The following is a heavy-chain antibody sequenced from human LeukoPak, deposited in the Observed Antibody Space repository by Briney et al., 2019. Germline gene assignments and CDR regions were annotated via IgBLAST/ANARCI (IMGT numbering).Heavy chain of an antibody. CDR3: ARYDFAGDSSGYIDY. CDR1: GFSFSSYA. D-gene: IGHD3-22*01. CDR2: ISGSGGST. V-gene: IGHV3-23*01. Sequence: SGGSLRLSCAASGFSFSSYAMSWVRQAPGKGLEWVSAISGSGGSTYYADAVKGRFTISRDNSKNTLYLQMSSLRAEDTALYYCARYDFAGDSSGYIDYWGQGTLVTVSS. J-gene: IGHJ4*02.